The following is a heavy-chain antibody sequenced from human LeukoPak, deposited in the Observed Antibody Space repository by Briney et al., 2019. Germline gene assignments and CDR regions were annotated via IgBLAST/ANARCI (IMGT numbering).Heavy chain of an antibody. D-gene: IGHD3-10*01. CDR2: ISWNSGSI. Sequence: GGSLRLSCAASGFTFSSYEMNWVRQAPGKGLEWVSGISWNSGSIGYADSVKGRFTISRDNAKNSLYLQMKSLRAEDTALYYCAKDNDYGSGSYAYWGQGTLVTVSS. J-gene: IGHJ4*02. CDR1: GFTFSSYE. CDR3: AKDNDYGSGSYAY. V-gene: IGHV3-9*01.